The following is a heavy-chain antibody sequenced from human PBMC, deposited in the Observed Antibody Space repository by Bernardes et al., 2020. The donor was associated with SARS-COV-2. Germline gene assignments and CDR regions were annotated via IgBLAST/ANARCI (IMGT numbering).Heavy chain of an antibody. J-gene: IGHJ4*02. CDR2: ISFDGSNR. CDR3: ARDGDSCSADNSCYFDY. CDR1: GFTFSRYA. V-gene: IGHV3-30*01. Sequence: GGSLRLSCAASGFTFSRYAMQWVRQAPGKGLEWVAVISFDGSNRQYADSVKGRLTISRDNSRNTLYLEMNSLRGEDTAVYYCARDGDSCSADNSCYFDYWGQGTLVTVSS. D-gene: IGHD2-15*01.